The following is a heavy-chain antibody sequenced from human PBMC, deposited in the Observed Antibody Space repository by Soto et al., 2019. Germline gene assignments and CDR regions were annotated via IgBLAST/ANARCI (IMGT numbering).Heavy chain of an antibody. CDR2: IYYSGSS. J-gene: IGHJ4*02. Sequence: SETLSLTCTVSGGSISTGGYYWSWIRQHPGKGLEWIGYIYYSGSSSYNLSLKGRLTISVDTSKNQFSLKLSSVTAADTAVYYCASTRDYFDYWGQGILVTVSS. D-gene: IGHD1-1*01. CDR1: GGSISTGGYY. CDR3: ASTRDYFDY. V-gene: IGHV4-31*03.